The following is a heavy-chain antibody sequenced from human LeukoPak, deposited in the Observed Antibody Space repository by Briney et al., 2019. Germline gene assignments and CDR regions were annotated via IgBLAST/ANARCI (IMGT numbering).Heavy chain of an antibody. D-gene: IGHD5-12*01. CDR2: ISYDGSNK. J-gene: IGHJ4*02. CDR3: ARAVATIGYYFDY. V-gene: IGHV3-30-3*01. Sequence: GGSLRLSCAASGFTFSSYAMHWVRQAPGKGLEWVAVISYDGSNKYYADSVKGRFTISRDNSKNTLYLQMNSLRAEDTAVYYCARAVATIGYYFDYWGQGTLVTVSS. CDR1: GFTFSSYA.